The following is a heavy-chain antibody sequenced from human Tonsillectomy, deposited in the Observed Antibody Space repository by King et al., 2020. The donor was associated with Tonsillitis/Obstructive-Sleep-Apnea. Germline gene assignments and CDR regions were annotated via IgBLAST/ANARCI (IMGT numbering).Heavy chain of an antibody. D-gene: IGHD2-2*01. CDR2: INHSGST. Sequence: VQLQQWGAGLLKPSETLSLTCAVYGGSFSGYYWSWIRQPPGKGLEWIGEINHSGSTNYNPSLKSRVTISVDTSKNQFSLKLSSVTAADTAVYYCARGRYCSSTSCYGHDYWGQGTLVTVSS. V-gene: IGHV4-34*01. CDR1: GGSFSGYY. J-gene: IGHJ4*02. CDR3: ARGRYCSSTSCYGHDY.